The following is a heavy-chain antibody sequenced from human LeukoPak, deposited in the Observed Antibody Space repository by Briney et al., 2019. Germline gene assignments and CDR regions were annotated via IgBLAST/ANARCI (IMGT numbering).Heavy chain of an antibody. Sequence: ASVKVSCKASGYTFTSYGISWVRQAPGQGLEWMGWISAYNGNTNYAQKLQGRVTMTTDTSTSTAYMELRSLRSDDTAVYYCARAVRYYGSGSYGYYFDYWGQGTQVTVSS. V-gene: IGHV1-18*01. CDR2: ISAYNGNT. D-gene: IGHD3-10*01. J-gene: IGHJ4*02. CDR3: ARAVRYYGSGSYGYYFDY. CDR1: GYTFTSYG.